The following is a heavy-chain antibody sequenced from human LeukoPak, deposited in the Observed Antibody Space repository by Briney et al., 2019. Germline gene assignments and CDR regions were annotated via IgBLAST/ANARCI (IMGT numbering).Heavy chain of an antibody. CDR1: GGSLFGDY. CDR3: AKTNAFGN. Sequence: SETLSLTCTVSGGSLFGDYWNWIRQPPGKGLEWIGYIYYTGTTDYSPSLKSRVTISLDMSKNQFSLKLRSVTAADTAVYYCAKTNAFGNRGQGTMVTVSS. CDR2: IYYTGTT. D-gene: IGHD1-1*01. V-gene: IGHV4-59*01. J-gene: IGHJ3*02.